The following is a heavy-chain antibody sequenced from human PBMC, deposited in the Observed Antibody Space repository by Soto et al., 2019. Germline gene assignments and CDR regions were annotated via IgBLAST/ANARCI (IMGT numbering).Heavy chain of an antibody. Sequence: QVQLVQSGAEVTTPGSSVTVSCKASGGTFSSYTISWVRQAPGHGLEWMGGIIPIFGTANYAQKCQGRVTITADESTSTAYMELSSLRSEDTAVYYCARGNHRWLQLWYFDLWGRGTLVAVSS. CDR1: GGTFSSYT. J-gene: IGHJ2*01. V-gene: IGHV1-69*12. D-gene: IGHD5-12*01. CDR2: IIPIFGTA. CDR3: ARGNHRWLQLWYFDL.